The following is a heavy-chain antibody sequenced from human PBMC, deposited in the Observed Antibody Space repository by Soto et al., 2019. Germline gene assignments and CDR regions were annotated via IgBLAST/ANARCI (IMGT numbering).Heavy chain of an antibody. V-gene: IGHV3-30*03. CDR3: AGFGIAVAGFDY. Sequence: QVQLVESGGGVVQPGRSLRLSCAASGFTFSSYGMHWVRQAPGKGLEWVAVISYDGSNKYYADSVKGRFTISRDNSKNTLYLQMNSLRAEDTAVYDCAGFGIAVAGFDYWGQGTLVTVSS. CDR1: GFTFSSYG. D-gene: IGHD6-19*01. J-gene: IGHJ4*02. CDR2: ISYDGSNK.